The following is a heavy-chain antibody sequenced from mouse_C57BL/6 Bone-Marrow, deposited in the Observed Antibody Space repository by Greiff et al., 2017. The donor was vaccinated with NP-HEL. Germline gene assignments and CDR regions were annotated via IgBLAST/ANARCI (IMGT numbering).Heavy chain of an antibody. CDR3: ARPHYYGSSLYWYFDV. J-gene: IGHJ1*03. Sequence: EVKLMESGPELVKPGASVKISCKASGYSFTDYNMNWVKQSNGKSLEWIGVINPNYGTTSYNQKFKGKATLTVDQSSSTAYMQLNSLTSEDSAVYYCARPHYYGSSLYWYFDVWGTGTTVTVSS. CDR1: GYSFTDYN. V-gene: IGHV1-39*01. D-gene: IGHD1-1*01. CDR2: INPNYGTT.